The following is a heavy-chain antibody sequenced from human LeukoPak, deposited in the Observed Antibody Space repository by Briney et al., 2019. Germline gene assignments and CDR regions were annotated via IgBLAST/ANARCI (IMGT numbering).Heavy chain of an antibody. D-gene: IGHD5-24*01. V-gene: IGHV3-21*04. CDR2: ISSSSSYI. CDR3: ARDLDDYNGLPPFFQH. Sequence: GGSLRLSCAASGFTFSSYSMNWVRQAPGKGLEWVSSISSSSSYIYSADSVKGRFSISRDNSKSTLYLQMDSLRAEDTAVYYCARDLDDYNGLPPFFQHWGQGTLVTVSS. J-gene: IGHJ1*01. CDR1: GFTFSSYS.